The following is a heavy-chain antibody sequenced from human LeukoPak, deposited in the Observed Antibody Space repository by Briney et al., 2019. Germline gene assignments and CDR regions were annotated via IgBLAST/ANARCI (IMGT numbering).Heavy chain of an antibody. J-gene: IGHJ4*02. CDR1: GIPFSNYY. CDR3: AAGTAADY. D-gene: IGHD6-13*01. CDR2: ISSTSSYT. V-gene: IGHV3-11*03. Sequence: GGSLRLSCVVSGIPFSNYYMNWIRQAPGKGLEWISYISSTSSYTDYADSVKGRFTISRDNAQNALFLQMNSLRVEDTAVYYCAAGTAADYWGQGTRVAVSS.